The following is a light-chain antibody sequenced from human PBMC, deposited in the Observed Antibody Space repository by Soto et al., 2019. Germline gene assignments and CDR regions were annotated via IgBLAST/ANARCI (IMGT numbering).Light chain of an antibody. J-gene: IGKJ2*01. V-gene: IGKV3-20*01. Sequence: EIVLTQSPGTLSLSPGERATLSCRASQSVTSDYLAWYQQKPGQAPRLLIYGASSRATGIPDRFSGSGSGTDFTLTISRLEPEDLAVYYCQQYGSSPYTFGQGTNLEIK. CDR3: QQYGSSPYT. CDR2: GAS. CDR1: QSVTSDY.